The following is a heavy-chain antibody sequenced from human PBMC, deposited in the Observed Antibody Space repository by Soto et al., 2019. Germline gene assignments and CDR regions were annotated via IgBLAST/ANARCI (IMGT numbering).Heavy chain of an antibody. D-gene: IGHD5-12*01. CDR1: GGTFSSYA. Sequence: QVQLVQSGAEVKKPGSSVKVSCKASGGTFSSYASSWVRQAPGQGLEWMGGIIPIFGTAKYAQKLQGRVTITADKSTSTAYMELSSLRSEDTAVYYCARGGYSGYALGMDVLGQGTTVTVSS. CDR2: IIPIFGTA. CDR3: ARGGYSGYALGMDV. J-gene: IGHJ6*02. V-gene: IGHV1-69*06.